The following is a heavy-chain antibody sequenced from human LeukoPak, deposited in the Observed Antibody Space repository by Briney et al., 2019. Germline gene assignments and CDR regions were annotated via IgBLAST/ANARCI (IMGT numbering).Heavy chain of an antibody. J-gene: IGHJ6*02. CDR3: AKDCGYSSSWYPGGYGMNV. CDR1: GFTFDDYA. CDR2: ISWNSGSI. V-gene: IGHV3-9*01. Sequence: PGRSLRLSCAASGFTFDDYAMHWVRQAPGKGLEWVSGISWNSGSIGYADSVKGRFTISRDNAKNSLYLRMNSLRAEDTALYYCAKDCGYSSSWYPGGYGMNVWGQGTTVTVSS. D-gene: IGHD6-13*01.